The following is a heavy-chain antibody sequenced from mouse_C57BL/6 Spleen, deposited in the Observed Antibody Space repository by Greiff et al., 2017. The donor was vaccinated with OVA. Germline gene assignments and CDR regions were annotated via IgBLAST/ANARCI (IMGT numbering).Heavy chain of an antibody. J-gene: IGHJ4*01. V-gene: IGHV1-52*01. CDR1: GYTFTRYW. Sequence: QVQLQQPGAELVRPGSSVKLSCKASGYTFTRYWMHWVKQRPIQGLEWIGNIDPSDSETHYNQKFKDKATLTVDKSSSTAYMQLSSLTSEDSAVYYCARLLWPYAMDYWGQGTSVTVSS. CDR2: IDPSDSET. D-gene: IGHD1-1*02. CDR3: ARLLWPYAMDY.